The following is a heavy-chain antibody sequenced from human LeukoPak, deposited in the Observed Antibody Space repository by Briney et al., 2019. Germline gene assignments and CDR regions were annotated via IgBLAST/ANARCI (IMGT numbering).Heavy chain of an antibody. CDR3: ARGTDYYDSSGWLDP. CDR1: GFTFSSYA. D-gene: IGHD3-22*01. J-gene: IGHJ5*02. V-gene: IGHV3-23*01. CDR2: ISGSGGST. Sequence: GGSLRLSCAASGFTFSSYAMSWVRQAPGKGLEWVSAISGSGGSTYYADSVKGRFTISRDNSKNTLYLQMNSLRAEDTAVYYCARGTDYYDSSGWLDPWGQGTLVTVSS.